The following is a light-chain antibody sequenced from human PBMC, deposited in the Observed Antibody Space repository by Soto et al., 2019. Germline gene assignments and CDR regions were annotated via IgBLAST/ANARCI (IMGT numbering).Light chain of an antibody. J-gene: IGLJ1*01. CDR2: DVS. Sequence: QSVLTQPSSVSRSLGQSITISCTGTSSDVGGYNYVSWYQQHPGKAPKLMIYDVSNRPSGVSNRFSGSKSGNTASLTIPGLQAEDEADYYCSSYTSSSTLLYVFGTGTKVTVL. V-gene: IGLV2-14*01. CDR1: SSDVGGYNY. CDR3: SSYTSSSTLLYV.